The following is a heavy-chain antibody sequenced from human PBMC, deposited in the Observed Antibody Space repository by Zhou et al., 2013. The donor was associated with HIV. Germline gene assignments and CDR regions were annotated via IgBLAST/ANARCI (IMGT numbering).Heavy chain of an antibody. J-gene: IGHJ4*02. D-gene: IGHD3-22*01. CDR1: GYTFTNYD. V-gene: IGHV1-8*01. Sequence: QVQLVQSGAEVKRPGASVQVSCKASGYTFTNYDISWVRQATGQGLEWMGWMNPQSGNKEYAQKFQGRMSLTMKTSINTAYLELSSLRSEDTGIYYCARGGHRRLYDSSGYYFEYWGQGTLVTVSS. CDR2: MNPQSGNK. CDR3: ARGGHRRLYDSSGYYFEY.